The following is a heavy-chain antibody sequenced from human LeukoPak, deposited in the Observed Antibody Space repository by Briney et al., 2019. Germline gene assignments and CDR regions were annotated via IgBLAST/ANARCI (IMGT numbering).Heavy chain of an antibody. J-gene: IGHJ4*02. V-gene: IGHV3-53*01. CDR2: IYSGGST. CDR1: GFIASSNY. CDR3: ATGGQSGVAFDH. Sequence: GGSLRLSCAASGFIASSNYMSWVRQAPGKGLEWISLIYSGGSTYYADSVMGRFTISRDNSKTTLYLQMNSLRAEDTAVYYCATGGQSGVAFDHWGQGALVTVSS. D-gene: IGHD2-15*01.